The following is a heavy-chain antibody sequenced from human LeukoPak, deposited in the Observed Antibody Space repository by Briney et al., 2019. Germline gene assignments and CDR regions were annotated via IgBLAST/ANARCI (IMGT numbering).Heavy chain of an antibody. CDR1: GYTFTGYY. D-gene: IGHD5-18*01. Sequence: ASVKVSCKASGYTFTGYYMHWVRQAPGQGLEWMGIINPSGGSTSYAQKFQGRVTMTRDTSTSTVYMELSSLRSDDTAIYYCARTWIQLFTPDFDLWGQGTLVTVSS. CDR3: ARTWIQLFTPDFDL. J-gene: IGHJ4*02. V-gene: IGHV1-46*01. CDR2: INPSGGST.